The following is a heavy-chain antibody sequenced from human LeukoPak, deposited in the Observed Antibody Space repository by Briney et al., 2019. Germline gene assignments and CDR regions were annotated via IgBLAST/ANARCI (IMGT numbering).Heavy chain of an antibody. CDR1: GFTFSTYT. CDR3: ANTPYSSGWWDDY. D-gene: IGHD6-19*01. V-gene: IGHV3-30*04. Sequence: GGSLRLSCEVSGFTFSTYTIHWVRQAPDKGLEWVAVISYDGSNKYYADSVKGRFTISRDNSKNTLYLQMNSLRAEDTAVYYCANTPYSSGWWDDYWGQGTLVTVSS. CDR2: ISYDGSNK. J-gene: IGHJ4*02.